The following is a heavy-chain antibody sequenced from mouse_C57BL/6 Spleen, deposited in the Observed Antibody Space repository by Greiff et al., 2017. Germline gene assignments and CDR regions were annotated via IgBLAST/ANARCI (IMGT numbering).Heavy chain of an antibody. CDR2: IRYDGSN. Sequence: EVQLQQSGPGLVKPSQSLSLTCSVTGYSITSGYYWNWIRQFPGNKLEWMVYIRYDGSNNYNPSLKNQTSITRDTSKNQFFLKLNSVTTDDTATNYCARDRGDYWGQGTSVTVSS. CDR1: GYSITSGYY. V-gene: IGHV3-6*01. J-gene: IGHJ4*01. D-gene: IGHD3-1*01. CDR3: ARDRGDY.